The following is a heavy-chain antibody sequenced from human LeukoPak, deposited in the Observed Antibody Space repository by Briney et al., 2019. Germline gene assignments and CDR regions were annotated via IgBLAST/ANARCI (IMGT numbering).Heavy chain of an antibody. J-gene: IGHJ4*02. D-gene: IGHD3-10*01. CDR3: AREGDVGSGSYWDY. CDR1: GGSISSSNW. Sequence: SETLSLTCAVSGGSISSSNWWSWVRQPPGKGLEWIGEIYHSGSTNYNPSLKSRVTISVDKSKNQFSLKLSSVTAADTAVYYCAREGDVGSGSYWDYWGQGTLVTVSS. CDR2: IYHSGST. V-gene: IGHV4-4*02.